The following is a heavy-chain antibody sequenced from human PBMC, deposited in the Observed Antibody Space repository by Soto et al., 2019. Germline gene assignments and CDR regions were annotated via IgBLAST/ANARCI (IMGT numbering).Heavy chain of an antibody. D-gene: IGHD3-10*01. CDR3: ARDGEEARSXSYIYP. CDR2: ISYSGST. J-gene: IGHJ5*02. CDR1: GGSMSSYY. Sequence: SETLSLTCTVSGGSMSSYYWNWIRQPPGKGLEWIGYISYSGSTTYNPSLQSRVSISVDTSKNQFSLKLRSVTAADTAVYYCARDGEEARSXSYIYPWRQGTLVTVSS. V-gene: IGHV4-59*01.